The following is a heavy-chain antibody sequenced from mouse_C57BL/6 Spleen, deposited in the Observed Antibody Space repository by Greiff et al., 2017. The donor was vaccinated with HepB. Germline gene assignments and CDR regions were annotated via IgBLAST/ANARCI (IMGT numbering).Heavy chain of an antibody. CDR2: ISDGGSYT. J-gene: IGHJ3*01. V-gene: IGHV5-4*01. Sequence: EVQLVESGGGLVKPGGSLKLSCAASGFTFSSYAMSWVRQTPEKRLEWVATISDGGSYTYYPDNVKGRFTISRDNAKNNLYLQMSHLKSEDTAMYYCARVSTMVTTDAAWFAYWGQGTLVTVSA. D-gene: IGHD2-2*01. CDR1: GFTFSSYA. CDR3: ARVSTMVTTDAAWFAY.